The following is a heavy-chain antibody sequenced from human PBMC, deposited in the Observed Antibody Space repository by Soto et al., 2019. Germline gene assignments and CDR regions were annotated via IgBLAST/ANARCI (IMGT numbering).Heavy chain of an antibody. Sequence: LRLSFAASGFTFSSYGMHWVRQAPGKGLEWVAVISYDGSNKYYADSVKGRFTISRDNSKNTLYLQMNSLRAEDTAVYYCAKDRRITRYNWNYFRYYYGMDVWGQGTTVTVSS. CDR2: ISYDGSNK. CDR1: GFTFSSYG. D-gene: IGHD1-7*01. V-gene: IGHV3-30*18. CDR3: AKDRRITRYNWNYFRYYYGMDV. J-gene: IGHJ6*02.